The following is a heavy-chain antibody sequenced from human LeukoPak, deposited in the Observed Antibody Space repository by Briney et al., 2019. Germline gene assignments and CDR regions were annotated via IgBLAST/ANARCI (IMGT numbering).Heavy chain of an antibody. V-gene: IGHV4-4*02. Sequence: SSETLSLTCGVSGGSVASTNWWTWVRQPPGKGLEWIGEVHLDGTTNYNPSLKSRLTMSVDLSENHLSLTLTSVTAADTAVYYCAREGGFYRPLDYSGQGTLVTVSS. CDR2: VHLDGTT. CDR1: GGSVASTNW. D-gene: IGHD3-3*01. CDR3: AREGGFYRPLDY. J-gene: IGHJ4*02.